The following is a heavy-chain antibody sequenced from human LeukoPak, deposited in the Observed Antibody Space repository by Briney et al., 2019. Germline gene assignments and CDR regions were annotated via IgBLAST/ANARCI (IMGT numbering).Heavy chain of an antibody. CDR2: IYHSGST. D-gene: IGHD5-24*01. Sequence: SETLSLTCAVSGYSLSSGYYWGWIRQPPGKGLEWIGSIYHSGSTYYNPSLKSRVTISVDTSKNQFSLKLSSVTAADTAVYYCARPKMATNDAFDIWGQGTMVTVSS. CDR1: GYSLSSGYY. CDR3: ARPKMATNDAFDI. J-gene: IGHJ3*02. V-gene: IGHV4-38-2*01.